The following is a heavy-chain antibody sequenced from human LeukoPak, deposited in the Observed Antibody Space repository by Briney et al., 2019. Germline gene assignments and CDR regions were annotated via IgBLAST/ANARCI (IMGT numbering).Heavy chain of an antibody. V-gene: IGHV3-30*02. CDR2: IRYDGSNK. CDR3: AKDSLYSGYDAYCSGGSCLFDY. CDR1: GFTFSSYG. J-gene: IGHJ4*02. D-gene: IGHD2-15*01. Sequence: QPGGSLRLSCAASGFTFSSYGMHWVRQAPGKGLEWVAFIRYDGSNKYYADSVKGRFTISRDNSKNTLYQQMNSLRAEDTAVYYCAKDSLYSGYDAYCSGGSCLFDYWGQGTLVTVSS.